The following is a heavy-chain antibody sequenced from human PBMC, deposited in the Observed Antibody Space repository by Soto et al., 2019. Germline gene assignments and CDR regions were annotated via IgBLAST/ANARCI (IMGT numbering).Heavy chain of an antibody. CDR1: GFIFSSYG. D-gene: IGHD3-10*01. CDR3: AKTPWERYYSRYFDY. Sequence: QVQLVESGGGVVQPGRSLRLSCAASGFIFSSYGIHWVRQAPGKGLEWVASISYDGSDKYYADSVKGRFTISRDNSKDTLYLQMDSLRAEDTAVYYCAKTPWERYYSRYFDYWGQGALVTVSS. V-gene: IGHV3-30*18. CDR2: ISYDGSDK. J-gene: IGHJ4*02.